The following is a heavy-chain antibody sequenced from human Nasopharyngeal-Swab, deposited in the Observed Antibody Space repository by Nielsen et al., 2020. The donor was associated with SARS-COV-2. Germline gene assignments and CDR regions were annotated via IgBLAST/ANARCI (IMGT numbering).Heavy chain of an antibody. J-gene: IGHJ4*02. V-gene: IGHV4-30-4*01. CDR2: IYYSGST. D-gene: IGHD6-13*01. CDR1: GGSISSGDYY. CDR3: ARADSSSWWGAAVVAGLDY. Sequence: SETLSLTCTVSGGSISSGDYYWSWIRQPPGKGLEWIGYIYYSGSTYSNPSLKSRVTISVDTSKNQFSLKLSSVTAADTAVYYCARADSSSWWGAAVVAGLDYWGQGTLVTVSS.